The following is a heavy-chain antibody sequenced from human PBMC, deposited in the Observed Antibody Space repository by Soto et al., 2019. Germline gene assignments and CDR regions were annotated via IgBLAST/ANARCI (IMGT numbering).Heavy chain of an antibody. J-gene: IGHJ4*02. D-gene: IGHD3-10*01. CDR2: IYYSGST. CDR1: GGSISSYY. Sequence: PSETLSLTCSVSGGSISSYYCSWFRQPPGKGLEWIGYIYYSGSTNYNPSLKSRITISIDRSKNQFSLKLNSVTAADTDVYFCVYGSGNYYNTGLDYWGQGALVTVSS. CDR3: VYGSGNYYNTGLDY. V-gene: IGHV4-59*01.